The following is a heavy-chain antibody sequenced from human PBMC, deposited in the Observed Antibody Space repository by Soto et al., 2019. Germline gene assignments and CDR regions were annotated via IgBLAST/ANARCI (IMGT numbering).Heavy chain of an antibody. CDR1: GFTFSSYW. CDR2: IKQDGSEK. CDR3: ARKNYDFWSGYWVVYYYYYMDV. D-gene: IGHD3-3*01. V-gene: IGHV3-7*01. J-gene: IGHJ6*03. Sequence: GGSLRLSCAASGFTFSSYWMSWVRQAPGKGLEWVANIKQDGSEKYYVDSVKGRFTISRDNAKNSLYLQMNSLRAEDTAVYYCARKNYDFWSGYWVVYYYYYMDVWGKGTTVTVSS.